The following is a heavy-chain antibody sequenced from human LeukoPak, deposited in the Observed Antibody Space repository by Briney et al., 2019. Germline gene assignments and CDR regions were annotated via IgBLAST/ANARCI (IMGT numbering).Heavy chain of an antibody. D-gene: IGHD4-17*01. J-gene: IGHJ4*02. Sequence: ASDTLSLTRAVSGYSLRNENWWGWIRQPPGKGLDGIGYVYYSGGAHHNPSLKSRVTMSVDLSRNQFALKLSSETAVDTAVYYCVRALTTVTQYYFDYWGQGTLVTVSS. CDR2: VYYSGGA. CDR3: VRALTTVTQYYFDY. V-gene: IGHV4-28*03. CDR1: GYSLRNENW.